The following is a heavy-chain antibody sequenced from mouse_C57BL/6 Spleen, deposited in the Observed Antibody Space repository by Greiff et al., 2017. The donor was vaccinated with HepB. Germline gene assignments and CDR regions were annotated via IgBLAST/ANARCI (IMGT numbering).Heavy chain of an antibody. J-gene: IGHJ2*01. CDR1: GFTFSDAW. CDR3: TRRDGPTPLDY. V-gene: IGHV6-6*01. CDR2: IRNKANNHAT. D-gene: IGHD1-1*01. Sequence: EVNLVESGGGLVQPGGSMKLSCAASGFTFSDAWMDWVRQSPEKGLEWVAEIRNKANNHATYYAESVKGRFTISRDDSKSSVYLQMNSLRAEDTGIYYCTRRDGPTPLDYWGQGTTLTVSS.